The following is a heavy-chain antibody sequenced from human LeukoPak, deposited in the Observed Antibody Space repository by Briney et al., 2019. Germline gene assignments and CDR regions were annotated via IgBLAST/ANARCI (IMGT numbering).Heavy chain of an antibody. CDR3: TTERLWFGEHDY. CDR2: ISGSGGST. V-gene: IGHV3-23*01. CDR1: GFTFSSYA. D-gene: IGHD3-10*01. J-gene: IGHJ4*02. Sequence: QAGGSLRLSCAASGFTFSSYAMSWVRQAPGKGLEWVSAISGSGGSTYYADSVKGRFTISRDNSKNTLYLQMNSLKTEDTAVYYCTTERLWFGEHDYWGQGTLATVSS.